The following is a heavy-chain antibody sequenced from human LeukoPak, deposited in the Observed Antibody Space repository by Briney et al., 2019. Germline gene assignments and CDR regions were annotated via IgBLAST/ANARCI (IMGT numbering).Heavy chain of an antibody. CDR3: ARDYPLDWLYDN. CDR2: VKQDGSEK. D-gene: IGHD3-9*01. J-gene: IGHJ4*02. V-gene: IGHV3-7*01. CDR1: GFTFSSFW. Sequence: GGSLRLSCAASGFTFSSFWMSWVRQAPGKGLEWVANVKQDGSEKYYVDSVKGRFTISRDNAKNSLYLQMNSLRAEDTAVYYCARDYPLDWLYDNWGQGTLVTVSS.